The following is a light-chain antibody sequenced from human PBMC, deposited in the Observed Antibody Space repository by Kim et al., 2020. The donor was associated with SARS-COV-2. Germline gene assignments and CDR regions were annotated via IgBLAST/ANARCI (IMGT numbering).Light chain of an antibody. Sequence: DIVMTQSPPSLPVTPGEPASISCRASQSLLHTSGYNHLDWYLQKPGQSPQLLIYLGSYRASGVPDRFSASGSGTDFTLKISRVEAEDVGFYYCLQAIQTPFTFGGGTKVDIK. CDR1: QSLLHTSGYNH. CDR2: LGS. V-gene: IGKV2-28*01. J-gene: IGKJ4*01. CDR3: LQAIQTPFT.